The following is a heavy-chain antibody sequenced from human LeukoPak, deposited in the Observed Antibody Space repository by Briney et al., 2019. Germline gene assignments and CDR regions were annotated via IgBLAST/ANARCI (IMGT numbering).Heavy chain of an antibody. J-gene: IGHJ3*02. V-gene: IGHV3-9*01. D-gene: IGHD7-27*01. CDR1: GFTFDDYA. CDR3: ARDLNWGAGALDI. CDR2: ISWNSGII. Sequence: GGSLRLSCAASGFTFDDYAMYWVRQVPGKGLEWVSTISWNSGIIDYADSVKGRFTISRDNSKNTLYLQMNSLRAEDTAVYFCARDLNWGAGALDIWGQGTMVTVSS.